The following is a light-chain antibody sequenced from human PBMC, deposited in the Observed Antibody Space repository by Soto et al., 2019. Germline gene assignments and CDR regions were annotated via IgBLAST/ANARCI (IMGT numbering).Light chain of an antibody. J-gene: IGLJ1*01. Sequence: QSVLTQPPSASGTPGQRVTISCSGSYSNIGSKPVNWYQQFPGTAPKLLIYSNNQRPSGVPDRFSGSKSGTSASLAISGLQSEDEAEYYCAAWDDSLNVYVFGTGTKLTVL. V-gene: IGLV1-44*01. CDR2: SNN. CDR1: YSNIGSKP. CDR3: AAWDDSLNVYV.